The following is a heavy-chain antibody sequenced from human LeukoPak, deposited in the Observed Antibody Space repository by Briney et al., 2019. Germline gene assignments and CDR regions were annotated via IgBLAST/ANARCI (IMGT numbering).Heavy chain of an antibody. CDR1: GFTFNTYG. CDR3: AKAAYCTSTSCHFSGYAQRPLDS. V-gene: IGHV3-30*18. J-gene: IGHJ4*02. Sequence: GRSLRLSCVASGFTFNTYGMHWVRQAPGKGLEWVAGISKDDSSKDYADSVKGRFTNSRNNSKNTMYLQMNSLRVEDTAVYYCAKAAYCTSTSCHFSGYAQRPLDSWGQGTLVTVSS. CDR2: ISKDDSSK. D-gene: IGHD2-2*01.